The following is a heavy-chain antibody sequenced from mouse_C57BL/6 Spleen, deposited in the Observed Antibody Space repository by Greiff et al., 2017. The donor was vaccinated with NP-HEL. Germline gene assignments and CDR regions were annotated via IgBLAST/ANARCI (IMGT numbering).Heavy chain of an antibody. CDR3: ANLRREYYYAMDY. J-gene: IGHJ4*01. CDR1: GYTFTSYG. CDR2: IYPRSGNT. Sequence: QVQLQQSGAELARPGASVKLSCKASGYTFTSYGISWVKQSTGQGLEWIGEIYPRSGNTYYNEKFKGKATLTADKSSSTAYMELRSLTSEDSAVYFCANLRREYYYAMDYWGQGTTVTVSS. D-gene: IGHD2-12*01. V-gene: IGHV1-81*01.